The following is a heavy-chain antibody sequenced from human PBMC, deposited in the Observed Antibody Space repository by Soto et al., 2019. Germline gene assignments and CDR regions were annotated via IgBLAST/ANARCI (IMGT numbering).Heavy chain of an antibody. Sequence: GGALRLSWASSGFIFSSYGMHWLRQAPGKGLEWVAVISYHGRNTYYADSVKGRFTISRDNSKNTLYLQMNSLRVEDTDVYYCAKDLDRGAVDWGQGTLVTVYS. V-gene: IGHV3-30*18. J-gene: IGHJ4*02. D-gene: IGHD3-22*01. CDR3: AKDLDRGAVD. CDR2: ISYHGRNT. CDR1: GFIFSSYG.